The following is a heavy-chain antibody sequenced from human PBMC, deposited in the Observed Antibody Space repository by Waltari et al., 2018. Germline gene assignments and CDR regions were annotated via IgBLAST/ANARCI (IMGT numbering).Heavy chain of an antibody. D-gene: IGHD3-22*01. V-gene: IGHV1-69*01. CDR2: IIPNFGTA. CDR1: GGTFSSYA. Sequence: QVQLVQSGAEVKKPGSSVKVSCKASGGTFSSYAISWVRQAPGQGLEWMGGIIPNFGTANYAQKFQGRVTITADESTSTAYMELSSLRSEDTAVYYCARDRPDSSGFADAFDIWGQGTMVTVSS. J-gene: IGHJ3*02. CDR3: ARDRPDSSGFADAFDI.